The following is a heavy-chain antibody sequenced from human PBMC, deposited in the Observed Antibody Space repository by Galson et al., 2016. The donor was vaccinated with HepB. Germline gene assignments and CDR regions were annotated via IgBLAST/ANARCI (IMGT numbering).Heavy chain of an antibody. Sequence: ETLSLTCAVYGGSFSGYYWSWIRQPPGKGLEWIGSINYSGSTYYDPSLKSRVTMSADTSENQSSLKLSSVTAADTAVYYCARHVLGYCDTSGCTSNNFDYWGQGTLVPVSS. CDR2: INYSGST. CDR3: ARHVLGYCDTSGCTSNNFDY. J-gene: IGHJ4*02. CDR1: GGSFSGYY. D-gene: IGHD2-15*01. V-gene: IGHV4-34*01.